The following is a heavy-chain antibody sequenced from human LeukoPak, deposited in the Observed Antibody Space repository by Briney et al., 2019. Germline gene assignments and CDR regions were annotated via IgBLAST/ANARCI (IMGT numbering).Heavy chain of an antibody. Sequence: PGRSLRLSCAASVFTFSSYGMHWVRQAPGKGLEWVAVISYDGSNKYYADSVKGRFTISRDNSKNTLYLQMNSLRAEDTAVYYCAKDPKRWLRAAEYFQHWGQGTLVTVSS. J-gene: IGHJ1*01. CDR3: AKDPKRWLRAAEYFQH. D-gene: IGHD5-24*01. CDR2: ISYDGSNK. CDR1: VFTFSSYG. V-gene: IGHV3-30*18.